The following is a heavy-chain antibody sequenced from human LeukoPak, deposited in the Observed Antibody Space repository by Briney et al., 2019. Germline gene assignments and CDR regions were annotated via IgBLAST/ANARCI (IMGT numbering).Heavy chain of an antibody. V-gene: IGHV4-30-2*01. D-gene: IGHD5-18*01. J-gene: IGHJ4*02. CDR2: IYHSGST. CDR3: ARDSGIGYSYGTGYFDY. CDR1: GVSISSGGYY. Sequence: SETLSPTCTVSGVSISSGGYYWGWVRQPRGKGLEWIGYIYHSGSTYCNPSLKSRVTISVDTSKNQFSLKLSSVTAADTAVYYCARDSGIGYSYGTGYFDYWGQGTLVTVSS.